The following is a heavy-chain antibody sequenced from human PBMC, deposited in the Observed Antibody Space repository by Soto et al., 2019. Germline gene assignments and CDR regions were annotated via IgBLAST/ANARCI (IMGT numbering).Heavy chain of an antibody. Sequence: QVQLVESGGGVVQPGRSLRLSCAASGFTFSHYAMHWVRQAPGKGLEWVALMSYDGSNEYYADSVKGRFTISRDNSKNTLYLQMNSLGAEDTAVYYCAKDGSHNFDYWGQGNLVPVSS. CDR2: MSYDGSNE. CDR3: AKDGSHNFDY. J-gene: IGHJ4*02. V-gene: IGHV3-30*18. D-gene: IGHD1-26*01. CDR1: GFTFSHYA.